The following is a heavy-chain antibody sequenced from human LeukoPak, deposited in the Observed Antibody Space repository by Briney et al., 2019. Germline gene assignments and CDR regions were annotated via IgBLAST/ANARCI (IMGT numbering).Heavy chain of an antibody. Sequence: GGSLRLSCAASGFTFSDYYMSWIRQAPGKGLEWVSYISSSGSTIYYADSVKGRFTISRDNAKNSLYLQMNSLRAEDTAVYYCARVGLPYSSSWYWNWFDPWGQGTLVTVSS. CDR1: GFTFSDYY. V-gene: IGHV3-11*01. CDR2: ISSSGSTI. D-gene: IGHD6-13*01. CDR3: ARVGLPYSSSWYWNWFDP. J-gene: IGHJ5*02.